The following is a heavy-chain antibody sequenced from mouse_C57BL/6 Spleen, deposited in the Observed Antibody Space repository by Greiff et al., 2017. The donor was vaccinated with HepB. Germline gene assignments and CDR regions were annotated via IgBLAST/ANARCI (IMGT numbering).Heavy chain of an antibody. D-gene: IGHD3-2*02. V-gene: IGHV1-50*01. CDR2: IDPSDSYT. Sequence: QVQLQQPGAELVKPGASVKLSCKASGYTFTSYWMQWVKQRPGQGLEWIGEIDPSDSYTNYNQKFKGKATLTVDTSSSTAYMQLSSLTSEDSAVYYCARYDSSGFYYAMDYWGQGTSVTVSS. CDR1: GYTFTSYW. CDR3: ARYDSSGFYYAMDY. J-gene: IGHJ4*01.